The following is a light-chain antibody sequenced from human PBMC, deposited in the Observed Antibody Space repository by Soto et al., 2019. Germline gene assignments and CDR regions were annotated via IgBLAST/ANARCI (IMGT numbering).Light chain of an antibody. J-gene: IGLJ3*02. V-gene: IGLV1-40*01. CDR3: QSYGSSLSRRWV. CDR1: SSNIGAGYP. CDR2: G. Sequence: QSVLTQPPSVSGAPGQRVTISCTGSSSNIGAGYPVHWYQQLPGTAPKLLVAGNRPSGVPDRFSVSKSGASASLAITGLQAEDEADYYCQSYGSSLSRRWVFGGGTQMTVL.